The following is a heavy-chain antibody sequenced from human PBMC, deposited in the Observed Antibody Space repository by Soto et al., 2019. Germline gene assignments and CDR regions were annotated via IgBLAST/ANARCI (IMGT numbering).Heavy chain of an antibody. J-gene: IGHJ6*02. D-gene: IGHD2-2*01. CDR3: AKVGQPYYYYGMDV. V-gene: IGHV3-30*18. CDR2: ISYDGSNK. CDR1: GFTFSSYG. Sequence: GGSLRLSCAASGFTFSSYGMHWVRQAPGKGLEWVAVISYDGSNKYYADSVKGRFTISRDNSKNTLYLQMNSLRAEDTAVYYCAKVGQPYYYYGMDVWGQGTTVTV.